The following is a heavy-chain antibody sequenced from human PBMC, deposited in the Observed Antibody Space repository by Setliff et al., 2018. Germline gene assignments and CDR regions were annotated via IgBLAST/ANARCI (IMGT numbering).Heavy chain of an antibody. D-gene: IGHD3-22*01. J-gene: IGHJ2*01. CDR2: KSNRGDT. CDR3: ARAVDSSGYFPYWYFDL. V-gene: IGHV4-59*01. CDR1: GGSIGSSF. Sequence: PSETLSLTCTVSGGSIGSSFWNWIRQSLGKGLEWIGYKSNRGDTNSNPSLRSRLTMSVDTSKSQFSLNLTSVTAADTAVYFCARAVDSSGYFPYWYFDLWGRGALVTV.